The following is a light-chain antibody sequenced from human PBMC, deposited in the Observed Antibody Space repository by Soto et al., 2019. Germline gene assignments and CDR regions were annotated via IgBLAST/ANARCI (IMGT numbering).Light chain of an antibody. J-gene: IGLJ3*02. Sequence: QSALTQPPSASGSPGQSVTISCTGTSIDVGGYNYVSWYQHHPGKAPKLMIYEVSKRPSGVPDRFSGSKSGNPASLTVSGLQAEDEADYYCSSYAGSNNVVFGGGTKLTVL. V-gene: IGLV2-8*01. CDR2: EVS. CDR3: SSYAGSNNVV. CDR1: SIDVGGYNY.